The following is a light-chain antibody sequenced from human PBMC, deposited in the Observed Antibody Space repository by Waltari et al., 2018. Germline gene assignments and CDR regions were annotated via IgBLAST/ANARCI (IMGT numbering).Light chain of an antibody. Sequence: DIQMTQSQSSLSASVGDRVTITCRASQSISSYLNWYQQKPGKAPKLLIYAASSLPSGVPSRFSGSGSGTDFTLTISSLQPEDFATYYCQQSYSTPYTFGQGTKLEIK. J-gene: IGKJ2*01. V-gene: IGKV1-39*01. CDR2: AAS. CDR3: QQSYSTPYT. CDR1: QSISSY.